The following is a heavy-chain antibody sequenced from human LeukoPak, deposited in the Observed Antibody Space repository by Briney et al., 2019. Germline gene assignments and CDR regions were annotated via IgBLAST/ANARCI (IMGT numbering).Heavy chain of an antibody. D-gene: IGHD3-9*01. CDR2: INSDNGNT. J-gene: IGHJ5*02. V-gene: IGHV1-3*04. CDR3: ARAPYDFLTGFSLNWFDP. CDR1: GYTFTTYA. Sequence: ASVKVSCKASGYTFTTYAIHWVRQAPGQRLEWMGWINSDNGNTKYSQKFQGRVTITRDTSAYTAYMELRGLSSADTAIYFCARAPYDFLTGFSLNWFDPWGQGTLVTVSS.